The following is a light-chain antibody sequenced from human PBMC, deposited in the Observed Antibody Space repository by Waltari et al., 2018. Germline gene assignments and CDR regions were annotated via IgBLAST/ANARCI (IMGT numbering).Light chain of an antibody. CDR2: EVS. V-gene: IGKV2-40*01. CDR3: MQALEFPHS. Sequence: DIVMTQTPLSLPVTLGEPASISCRSSQSLLDSEDGNTYLEWYLQKPGQSPQLLSYEVSNRASGVPDRFSGSGSDTDFTLKISRVEAEDVGVYYCMQALEFPHSFGQGTKVEIK. J-gene: IGKJ2*03. CDR1: QSLLDSEDGNTY.